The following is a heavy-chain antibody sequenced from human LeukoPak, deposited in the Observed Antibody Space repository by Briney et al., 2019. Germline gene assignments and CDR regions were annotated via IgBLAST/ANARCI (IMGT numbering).Heavy chain of an antibody. D-gene: IGHD1-26*01. Sequence: SETLSLTCTVSGYSINSGYYWGWIRQPPGKGLEWIGSIYHSGSTYYNPSLKSRVTISVDTSKKQFSLKLISVTAADTAVYYCARVGSVGATTRDYWGQGTLVTVSS. CDR2: IYHSGST. CDR1: GYSINSGYY. V-gene: IGHV4-38-2*02. CDR3: ARVGSVGATTRDY. J-gene: IGHJ4*02.